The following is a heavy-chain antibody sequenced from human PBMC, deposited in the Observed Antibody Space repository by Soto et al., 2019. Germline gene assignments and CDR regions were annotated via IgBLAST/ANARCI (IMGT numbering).Heavy chain of an antibody. V-gene: IGHV1-18*04. CDR1: GYTFTSYG. CDR3: ARHIAVAGTAAFDI. D-gene: IGHD6-19*01. Sequence: GASVKVSCKASGYTFTSYGISWVRQAPGQGLEWMGWISAYNGNTNYAQKLQGRVTMTTDTSTSTADMELRSLRSDDTAVYYCARHIAVAGTAAFDIWGQGTMVTVSS. CDR2: ISAYNGNT. J-gene: IGHJ3*02.